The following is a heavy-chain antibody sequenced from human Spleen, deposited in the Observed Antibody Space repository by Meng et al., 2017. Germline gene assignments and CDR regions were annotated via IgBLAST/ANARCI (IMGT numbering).Heavy chain of an antibody. CDR2: IYWDEDK. V-gene: IGHV2-5*02. D-gene: IGHD3-22*01. CDR3: TRVEGYCPFDF. Sequence: QSTLEESGPTLVKPTQTLTLTCTFSGFSFRTSGVGVGWIRQPPGKALEWLGIIYWDEDKRYSPSLKNRLTISKVTSKSQVVLTMTNMDPVDTATYFCTRVEGYCPFDFWGQGSLVTVSS. CDR1: GFSFRTSGVG. J-gene: IGHJ4*02.